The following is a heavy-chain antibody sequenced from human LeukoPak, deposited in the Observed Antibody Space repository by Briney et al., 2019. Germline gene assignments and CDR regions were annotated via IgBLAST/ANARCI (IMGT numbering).Heavy chain of an antibody. CDR3: ARVRRGSGYPRSPYWFDP. CDR2: INHSGST. CDR1: GGSFSGYY. Sequence: SETLSLTCAVYGGSFSGYYWSWIRQPPGKGLEWIGEINHSGSTNYNPSLKSRVTISVDTSKNQFSLKLSSVTAADTAVYYCARVRRGSGYPRSPYWFDPWGQGTLVTVSS. V-gene: IGHV4-34*01. D-gene: IGHD3-22*01. J-gene: IGHJ5*02.